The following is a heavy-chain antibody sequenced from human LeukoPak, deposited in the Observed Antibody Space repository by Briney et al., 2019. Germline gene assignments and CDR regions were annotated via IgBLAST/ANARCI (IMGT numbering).Heavy chain of an antibody. J-gene: IGHJ4*02. CDR3: ARDLGGHYDILTGYYNLDY. CDR1: GGTFSSYA. Sequence: ASVKVSCKASGGTFSSYAISWVRQAPGQGREWMGGIIPIFGTANYAQKFQGRVTITTDKSTSTAYMELSSLRSEDTAVYYCARDLGGHYDILTGYYNLDYWGQGTLVTVSS. V-gene: IGHV1-69*05. CDR2: IIPIFGTA. D-gene: IGHD3-9*01.